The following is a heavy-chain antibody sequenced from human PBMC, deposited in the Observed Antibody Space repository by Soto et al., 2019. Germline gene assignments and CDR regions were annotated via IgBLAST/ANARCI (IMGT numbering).Heavy chain of an antibody. Sequence: QVHLEQSGAEVRKPGTSVKVSCKASGGSFSTNEIDWVRQAPGQGLEWMGRIFPNVGTADYAQKFQGRLTIIADESTTTVYMDQSRLTSADTAVYFCARARYSSRWGTFDSWGQGTQVAVSS. CDR2: IFPNVGTA. CDR3: ARARYSSRWGTFDS. J-gene: IGHJ4*02. V-gene: IGHV1-69*01. CDR1: GGSFSTNE. D-gene: IGHD6-19*01.